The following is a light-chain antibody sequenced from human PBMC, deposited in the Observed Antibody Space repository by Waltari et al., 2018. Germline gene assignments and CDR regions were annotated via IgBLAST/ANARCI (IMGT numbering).Light chain of an antibody. CDR3: QQLSSYPRT. Sequence: IQLTHSPSSLSASVGDRVTITCRASQGISSYLAWYQQKPGKALKLLIYDASTLQSGVPSRFSGSGSGTDFTLTISSLQPEDFATYCCQQLSSYPRTFGGGTKVEIK. V-gene: IGKV1-9*01. CDR1: QGISSY. CDR2: DAS. J-gene: IGKJ4*01.